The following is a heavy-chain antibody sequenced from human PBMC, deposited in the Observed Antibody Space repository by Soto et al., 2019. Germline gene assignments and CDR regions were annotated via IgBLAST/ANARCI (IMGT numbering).Heavy chain of an antibody. V-gene: IGHV4-31*03. Sequence: SETLSRTCTVSGGSISSGGDYWSWILQHPGKGLEWIGYIYYSGNTYYNPSLKSRVTISVDTSTNQFSLRLSSVTAADTAVYYCARSHCTNGVCFRSNDAFDIWGQGTMVTVSS. CDR2: IYYSGNT. J-gene: IGHJ3*02. CDR3: ARSHCTNGVCFRSNDAFDI. D-gene: IGHD2-8*01. CDR1: GGSISSGGDY.